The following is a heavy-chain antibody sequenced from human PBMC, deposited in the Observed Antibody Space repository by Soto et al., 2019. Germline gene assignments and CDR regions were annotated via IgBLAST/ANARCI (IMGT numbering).Heavy chain of an antibody. V-gene: IGHV3-23*01. CDR1: GFTFSTYA. J-gene: IGHJ6*02. Sequence: PGGSLRLSCAASGFTFSTYAMAWVRQAPGKGLEWVSGVSASGLNTDYADSVKGRFTISRDNSKNTLYLQMNSLRAEDTAVYYCAKDCKGSSWSYYYYYGMDVWGQGTTVTVSS. CDR3: AKDCKGSSWSYYYYYGMDV. CDR2: VSASGLNT. D-gene: IGHD6-13*01.